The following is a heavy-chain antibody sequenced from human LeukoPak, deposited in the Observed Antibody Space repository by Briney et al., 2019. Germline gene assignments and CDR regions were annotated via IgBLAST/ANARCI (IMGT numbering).Heavy chain of an antibody. D-gene: IGHD3-9*01. CDR1: GGSFSGYY. CDR3: ARASGVLPSFEWANWFDT. J-gene: IGHJ5*02. V-gene: IGHV4-34*01. CDR2: THYSGST. Sequence: PSETLSLTCAVYGGSFSGYYWAWIRQPPGRGLEWIATTHYSGSTFYKPPLKSRLTVSADTSRNQFYMKLSSVTAADTAVYYCARASGVLPSFEWANWFDTWGQGSLVTVSS.